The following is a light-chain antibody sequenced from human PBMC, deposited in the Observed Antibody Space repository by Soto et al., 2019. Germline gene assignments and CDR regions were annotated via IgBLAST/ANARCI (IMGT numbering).Light chain of an antibody. J-gene: IGKJ1*01. CDR3: QQYNTFWT. CDR2: GAS. Sequence: DIQMTQSRSTLSASVGDRVTFTCRTSQSVSTYLNWYQQRPGKAPKLLIYGASSLQSGVPSRFSGSGSGTHFTLTISSLQPDDSATYYCQQYNTFWTFGQGTKVDI. V-gene: IGKV1-39*01. CDR1: QSVSTY.